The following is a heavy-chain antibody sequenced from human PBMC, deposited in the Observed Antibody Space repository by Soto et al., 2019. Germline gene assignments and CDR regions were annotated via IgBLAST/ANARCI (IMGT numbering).Heavy chain of an antibody. CDR2: TYYRSKWYN. V-gene: IGHV6-1*01. Sequence: SQTLSLTCPISGDSVSINSAAWNWNRQSSSRGLECLRSTYYRSKWYNDYAVSVKSRITSNPDTSKNQFSLQLNSVSPEDTAVYYCAREGITMTRGVIINWFVPRGEGTFVTGSS. J-gene: IGHJ5*02. CDR3: AREGITMTRGVIINWFVP. D-gene: IGHD3-10*01. CDR1: GDSVSINSAA.